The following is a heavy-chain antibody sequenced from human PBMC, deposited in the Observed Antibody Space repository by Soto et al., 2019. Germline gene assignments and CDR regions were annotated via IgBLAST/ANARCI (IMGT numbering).Heavy chain of an antibody. J-gene: IGHJ6*02. V-gene: IGHV1-69*06. Sequence: QVQLVQSGAEVKKPGSSVTVSCKASGGTFSSYAISWVRQAPGQGLEWMGGIIPIFGTANYAQKFQGRVTIPAVKSTSSASVGLSGLRSEAKAVYYCTSPTTEWLPPEGDYYYGMAVGGEGTTV. D-gene: IGHD3-3*01. CDR3: TSPTTEWLPPEGDYYYGMAV. CDR2: IIPIFGTA. CDR1: GGTFSSYA.